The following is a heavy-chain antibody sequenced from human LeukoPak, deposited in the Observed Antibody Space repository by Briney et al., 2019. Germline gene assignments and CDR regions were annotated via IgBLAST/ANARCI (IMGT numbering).Heavy chain of an antibody. CDR3: ARGGVGDYGDAFDI. CDR2: IYYTGST. J-gene: IGHJ3*02. V-gene: IGHV4-59*01. Sequence: PSETLSLTCTVSGGSISTYYWSWVRQPPGKGLEWMGYIYYTGSTNYTPSLKSRVTISAEASTKQFLLQLSTVTAAETAVNYCARGGVGDYGDAFDIWGQGTMVTVSS. CDR1: GGSISTYY. D-gene: IGHD4-17*01.